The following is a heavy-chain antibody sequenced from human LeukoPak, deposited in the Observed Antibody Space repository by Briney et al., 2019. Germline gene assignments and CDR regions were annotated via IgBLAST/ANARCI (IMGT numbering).Heavy chain of an antibody. J-gene: IGHJ5*02. CDR3: AMSNTVRRPFFDP. CDR1: DVSVNTYY. Sequence: SETLSLTCIGSDVSVNTYYCSWIRQAPGKGLEWIGYIYNRGSTKYNPFLKSRATISLDTSKNQFSLKLTSVTAADTAVYYCAMSNTVRRPFFDPWGQGTLVTVSS. V-gene: IGHV4-59*02. D-gene: IGHD4-11*01. CDR2: IYNRGST.